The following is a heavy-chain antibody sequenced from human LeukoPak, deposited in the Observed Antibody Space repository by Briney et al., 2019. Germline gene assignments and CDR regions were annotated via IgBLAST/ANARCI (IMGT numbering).Heavy chain of an antibody. CDR1: GGSISSYY. D-gene: IGHD5-12*01. V-gene: IGHV4-59*12. CDR3: ARESGDIGY. CDR2: IYHSGST. J-gene: IGHJ4*02. Sequence: SETLSLTCTVSGGSISSYYWSWIRQPPGKGLEWIGYIYHSGSTYYNPSLKSRVTISVDRSKNQFSLKLSSVTAADTAVYYCARESGDIGYWGQGTLVTVSS.